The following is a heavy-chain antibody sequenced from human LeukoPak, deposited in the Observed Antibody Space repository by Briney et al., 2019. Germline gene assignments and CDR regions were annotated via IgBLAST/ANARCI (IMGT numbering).Heavy chain of an antibody. J-gene: IGHJ4*02. V-gene: IGHV3-30*03. Sequence: PGGSLRLSCAASRFISNSYAMHWVRQAPGKGLEWVAVVSLAGRNTYYSDSVRGRFTISRDNSKNTLHFQMDSLRSEDTAVYFCARGFSNDYFDNWGQGTSVSVSS. CDR1: RFISNSYA. CDR3: ARGFSNDYFDN. CDR2: VSLAGRNT. D-gene: IGHD4-11*01.